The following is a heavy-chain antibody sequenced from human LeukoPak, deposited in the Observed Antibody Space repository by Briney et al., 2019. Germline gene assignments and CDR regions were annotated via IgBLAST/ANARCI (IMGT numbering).Heavy chain of an antibody. CDR3: ARVSRSRGWSPRGNYYSYYIDV. CDR2: IRISGNT. J-gene: IGHJ6*03. V-gene: IGHV4-61*02. D-gene: IGHD6-19*01. Sequence: SETLPLTCTVSGGSISSGIYYWTWIRQPAGKGLEWIGCIRISGNTKYNPSLKSRVTISVDKSNNQFSLNLSSVTAADTAVYYCARVSRSRGWSPRGNYYSYYIDVSGKGTTVTVSS. CDR1: GGSISSGIYY.